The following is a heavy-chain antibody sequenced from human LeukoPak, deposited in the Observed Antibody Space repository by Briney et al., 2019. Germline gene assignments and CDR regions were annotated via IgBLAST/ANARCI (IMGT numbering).Heavy chain of an antibody. CDR3: ASGRYCSSTSCYLDY. D-gene: IGHD2-2*01. CDR1: GFTFSSYS. V-gene: IGHV3-21*01. CDR2: ISSSSSYI. J-gene: IGHJ4*02. Sequence: GGSLRLSCAASGFTFSSYSMNWVRQAPGKGLEWVSSISSSSSYIYYADSVKGRFTISRDNAKNSLYLQMNSLRAEDTAVYYCASGRYCSSTSCYLDYWGQGTLVTVSS.